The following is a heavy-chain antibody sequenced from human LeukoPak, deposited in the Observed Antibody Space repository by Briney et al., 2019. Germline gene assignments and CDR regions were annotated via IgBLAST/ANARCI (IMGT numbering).Heavy chain of an antibody. Sequence: SETLSLTCTVSGNSISSGDYYWSWIRQPAGRGLEWIGRIYTSGSTNYNPSLKSRVTISVDTSKNQFSLKLSSVTAADTAVYYCARVAPSYKNYYYYYMDVWDKGTTVTVSS. J-gene: IGHJ6*03. CDR2: IYTSGST. V-gene: IGHV4-61*02. CDR3: ARVAPSYKNYYYYYMDV. D-gene: IGHD1-1*01. CDR1: GNSISSGDYY.